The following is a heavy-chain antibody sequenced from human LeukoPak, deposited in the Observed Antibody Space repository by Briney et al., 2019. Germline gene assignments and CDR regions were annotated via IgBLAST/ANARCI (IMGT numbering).Heavy chain of an antibody. V-gene: IGHV4-38-2*02. D-gene: IGHD3-10*01. CDR2: IYHSGST. CDR3: ARVGAGTMVRGVIMTTYYYYMDV. J-gene: IGHJ6*03. Sequence: PSETLSLTCTVSGYSISSGYYWGWIRQAPGKGREGIGSIYHSGSTYYNPSLKRRVTMSVDTSKNQFSLKLNSVTGADTAVYYCARVGAGTMVRGVIMTTYYYYMDVWGKGTTVTVSS. CDR1: GYSISSGYY.